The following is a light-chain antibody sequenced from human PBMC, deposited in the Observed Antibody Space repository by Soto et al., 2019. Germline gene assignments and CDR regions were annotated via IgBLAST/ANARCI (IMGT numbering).Light chain of an antibody. CDR2: GAS. Sequence: EIVMTQSPATLSVSPGERAILSCRASKSVSNNLAWYQQKPGQAPRLLIYGASTRATGIPARFSGSGSGTEFTFSISSLQSEDFAIYYCQQYNNWPPLTFGGGTKVEIK. CDR1: KSVSNN. J-gene: IGKJ4*01. CDR3: QQYNNWPPLT. V-gene: IGKV3-15*01.